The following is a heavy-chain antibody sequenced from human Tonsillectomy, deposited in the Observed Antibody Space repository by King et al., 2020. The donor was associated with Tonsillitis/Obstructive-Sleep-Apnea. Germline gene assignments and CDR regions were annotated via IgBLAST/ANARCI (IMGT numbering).Heavy chain of an antibody. CDR2: IYYSGST. D-gene: IGHD1-1*01. Sequence: QLQESGPGLVKPSETLSLTCTVSDGSISSYYWSWIRQPPGKGLEWIGYIYYSGSTNYNPSLKSRVTISVDTSKNQFSLKLSSVTAADTAVYYCARHLDAADYWGQGTLVTVSS. CDR3: ARHLDAADY. J-gene: IGHJ4*02. CDR1: DGSISSYY. V-gene: IGHV4-59*08.